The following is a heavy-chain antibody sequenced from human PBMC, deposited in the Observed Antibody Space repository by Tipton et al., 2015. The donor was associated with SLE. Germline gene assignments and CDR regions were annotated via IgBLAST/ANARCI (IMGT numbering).Heavy chain of an antibody. V-gene: IGHV4-4*07. Sequence: TLSLTCTVSGGSISSYYWSWIRQPAGKGLEWIGRIYTSGSTNYNPSLKSRVTMSVDTSKNQFSLRLSSVTAADTAVYYCARRPHYYYYGMDVWGQGTTVTVSS. J-gene: IGHJ6*02. CDR3: ARRPHYYYYGMDV. CDR1: GGSISSYY. CDR2: IYTSGST.